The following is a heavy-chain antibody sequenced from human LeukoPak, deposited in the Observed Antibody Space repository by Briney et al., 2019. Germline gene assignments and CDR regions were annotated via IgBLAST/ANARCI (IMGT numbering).Heavy chain of an antibody. D-gene: IGHD3/OR15-3a*01. J-gene: IGHJ4*02. CDR1: GGSISSYY. CDR3: ARQTGSGLFILP. CDR2: IYTSGSN. Sequence: SETLSLTCTVSGGSISSYYWSWIRQPAGKGLEWIGRIYTSGSNNYNPSLKSRVTMSVDTSKNQFSLRLTSVTAADTAVYYCARQTGSGLFILPGGQGTLVTVSS. V-gene: IGHV4-4*07.